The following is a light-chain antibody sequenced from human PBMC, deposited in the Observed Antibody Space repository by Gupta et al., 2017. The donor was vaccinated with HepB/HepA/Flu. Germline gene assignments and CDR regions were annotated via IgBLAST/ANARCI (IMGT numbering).Light chain of an antibody. Sequence: DIQMTQSPSSLSASVGERVTITCRASQSISNYLNWYQQKPGEAPNLLIYGASSLQSGVPSRFSGSGSGTDFTLTIGSLQPEDFATYYCQQSNSTPCIFGQGTKVEIK. CDR2: GAS. J-gene: IGKJ2*02. V-gene: IGKV1-39*01. CDR1: QSISNY. CDR3: QQSNSTPCI.